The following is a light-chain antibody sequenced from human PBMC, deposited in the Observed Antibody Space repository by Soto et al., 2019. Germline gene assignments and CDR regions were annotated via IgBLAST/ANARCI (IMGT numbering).Light chain of an antibody. V-gene: IGLV2-11*01. Sequence: QSALTQPRSVSGSPGQSVTISCTGTSSDVGYYNYVSWYQQHPGKAPKLMIYDVSKRPSGVPDRFSGSKSGNTASLTISGLQAEDEADYYCCSYAGSYTVYVFGTGTKVTVL. CDR1: SSDVGYYNY. CDR3: CSYAGSYTVYV. CDR2: DVS. J-gene: IGLJ1*01.